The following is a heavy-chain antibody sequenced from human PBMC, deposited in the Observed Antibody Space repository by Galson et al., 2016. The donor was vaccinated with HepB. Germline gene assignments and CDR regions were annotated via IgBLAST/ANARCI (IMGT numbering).Heavy chain of an antibody. D-gene: IGHD7-27*01. J-gene: IGHJ4*02. V-gene: IGHV4-31*03. CDR1: GGSISSGGYY. Sequence: TLSLTCSVSGGSISSGGYYWSWIRQHPGKGLEWIGYIYYSGSTYYNPSLKSRVTISVDTSKNQFSLKLSSATAADTAVYYCARDEGAGEYFDYWGQGTLVTVSS. CDR2: IYYSGST. CDR3: ARDEGAGEYFDY.